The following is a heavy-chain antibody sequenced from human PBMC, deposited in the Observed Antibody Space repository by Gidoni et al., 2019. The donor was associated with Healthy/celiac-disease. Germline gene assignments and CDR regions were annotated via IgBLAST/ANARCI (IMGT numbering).Heavy chain of an antibody. D-gene: IGHD3-10*01. CDR1: GGSFSGSY. J-gene: IGHJ6*02. Sequence: QVQLQQWGAGLLKPSETLSLTCAVYGGSFSGSYWSWIRQPPGKGLEWIGEINHSGSTNYNPSLKSRVTISVDTSKNQFSLKLSSVTAADTAVYYCASTGYYYGSGSLVARHYGMDVWGQGTTVTVSS. CDR2: INHSGST. V-gene: IGHV4-34*01. CDR3: ASTGYYYGSGSLVARHYGMDV.